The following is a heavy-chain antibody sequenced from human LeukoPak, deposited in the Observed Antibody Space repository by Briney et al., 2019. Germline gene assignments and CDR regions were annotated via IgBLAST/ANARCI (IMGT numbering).Heavy chain of an antibody. Sequence: PGGSLRLSCATSGFPFTETWMHWVRQVPGKGLVWVSRIRSDGSDERYAEAVKGRFTISRDNAKNTLYLQMNGLRDEDTAVYYCARDWFHAIDYWGQGTLVTVSS. V-gene: IGHV3-74*01. D-gene: IGHD2/OR15-2a*01. CDR1: GFPFTETW. CDR3: ARDWFHAIDY. J-gene: IGHJ4*02. CDR2: IRSDGSDE.